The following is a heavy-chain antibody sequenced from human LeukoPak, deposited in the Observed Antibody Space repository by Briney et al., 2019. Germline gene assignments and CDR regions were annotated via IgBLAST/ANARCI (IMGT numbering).Heavy chain of an antibody. CDR2: ISGSGGST. CDR1: GFTFSSYA. CDR3: AKDPVGPWKYSGSYY. Sequence: PGGSLRLPCAASGFTFSSYAMSWVRQAPGKGLEWVSAISGSGGSTYYADSVKGRFTISRDNSKNTLYLQMNSLRAEDTAVYYCAKDPVGPWKYSGSYYWGQGTLITVSS. J-gene: IGHJ4*02. D-gene: IGHD1-26*01. V-gene: IGHV3-23*01.